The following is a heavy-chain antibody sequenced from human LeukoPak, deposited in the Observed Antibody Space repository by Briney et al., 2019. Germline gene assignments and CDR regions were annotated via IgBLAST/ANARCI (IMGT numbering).Heavy chain of an antibody. J-gene: IGHJ4*02. CDR3: AREGRRITMVRGPFDY. V-gene: IGHV3-33*01. Sequence: GGSLRLSCAASGFTFSSYGMHWVRQAPGKGLEWVAVIWYDGSNKYYADSVKGRFTISRDNSKNTLYLQMNSLRAEDTAVYYCAREGRRITMVRGPFDYWGQGTLATVSS. CDR1: GFTFSSYG. CDR2: IWYDGSNK. D-gene: IGHD3-10*01.